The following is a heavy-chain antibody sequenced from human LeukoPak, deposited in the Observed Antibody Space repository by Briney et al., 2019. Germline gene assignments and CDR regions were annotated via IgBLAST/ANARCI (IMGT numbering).Heavy chain of an antibody. CDR3: ARDYSPAYYYYYMDV. CDR1: GFTFSDYY. Sequence: GGSLRLFCAASGFTFSDYYMSWMRQAPGKGLEWVSYISSSGSTIYYADSVKGRLTISRDNAKNSLYLQMNSLRAEDTAVYYCARDYSPAYYYYYMDVWGKGTTVTVSS. CDR2: ISSSGSTI. V-gene: IGHV3-11*01. D-gene: IGHD6-13*01. J-gene: IGHJ6*03.